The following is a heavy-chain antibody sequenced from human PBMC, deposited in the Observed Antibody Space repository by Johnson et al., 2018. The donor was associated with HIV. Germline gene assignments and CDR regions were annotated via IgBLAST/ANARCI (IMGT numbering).Heavy chain of an antibody. CDR3: AREAYCSGGSCYDAFDI. CDR2: IYSGGST. J-gene: IGHJ3*02. Sequence: EVQLVESGGGLVQPGGSLRLSCAASGFTVSSNYMSWVRQAQGKGLEWVSVIYSGGSTYYADSVKGRFTISRDNSKNTLYLQMNSLRAEDTAVYYCAREAYCSGGSCYDAFDIWGQGTMVTVSS. V-gene: IGHV3-66*01. D-gene: IGHD2-15*01. CDR1: GFTVSSNY.